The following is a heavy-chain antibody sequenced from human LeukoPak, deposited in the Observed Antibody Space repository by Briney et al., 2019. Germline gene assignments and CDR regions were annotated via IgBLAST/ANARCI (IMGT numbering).Heavy chain of an antibody. D-gene: IGHD4-17*01. J-gene: IGHJ4*02. CDR1: GFTFSSYA. V-gene: IGHV3-23*01. Sequence: GGSLRLSCAASGFTFSSYAMSWVRQAPEKGLEWVSAISGSGGSTYYADSVKGRSTISRDNSKNTLYLQMNSLRAEDTAVYYCAKDGGMTTVTTYFDYWGQGTLVTVSS. CDR3: AKDGGMTTVTTYFDY. CDR2: ISGSGGST.